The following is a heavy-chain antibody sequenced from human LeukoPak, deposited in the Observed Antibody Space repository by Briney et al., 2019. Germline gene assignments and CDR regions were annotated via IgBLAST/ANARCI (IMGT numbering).Heavy chain of an antibody. Sequence: GGSLRLSCAASGFTFSSYAMSWVRQAPGKGLEWVSAISGSGGSTYYADSVKGRLTISRDNSKNTLYLQMNSLRAEDTAVYYCATVIAVAGMDYWGQGTLVTVSS. CDR1: GFTFSSYA. V-gene: IGHV3-23*01. D-gene: IGHD6-19*01. CDR3: ATVIAVAGMDY. J-gene: IGHJ4*02. CDR2: ISGSGGST.